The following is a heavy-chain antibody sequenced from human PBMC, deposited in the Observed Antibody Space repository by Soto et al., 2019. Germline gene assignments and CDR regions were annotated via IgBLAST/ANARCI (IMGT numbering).Heavy chain of an antibody. Sequence: SETQSLTCTVSGGSISSGGYYWSWIRQHPGKGLEWIGYIYYSGSTYYNPSLKSRVTISVDTSKNQFSLKLSSVTAADTAVYYCASLIRGYCSSTSCYGNYYYGMDVWAQGTTVT. J-gene: IGHJ6*02. CDR2: IYYSGST. CDR3: ASLIRGYCSSTSCYGNYYYGMDV. V-gene: IGHV4-31*03. CDR1: GGSISSGGYY. D-gene: IGHD2-2*03.